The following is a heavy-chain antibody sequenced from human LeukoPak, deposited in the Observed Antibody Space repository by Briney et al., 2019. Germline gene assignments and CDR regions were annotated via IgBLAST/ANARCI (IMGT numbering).Heavy chain of an antibody. CDR3: ARGGVADPAEYFQH. V-gene: IGHV4-59*01. CDR2: IYYSGST. Sequence: SETLSLTCTVSGGSISSYYWSWIRQPPGKGLEWIGYIYYSGSTNYNPSLKSRVTISVDTSKNQFSLKLSSVTAADTAVYYCARGGVADPAEYFQHWGQGTLVTVSS. D-gene: IGHD6-19*01. J-gene: IGHJ1*01. CDR1: GGSISSYY.